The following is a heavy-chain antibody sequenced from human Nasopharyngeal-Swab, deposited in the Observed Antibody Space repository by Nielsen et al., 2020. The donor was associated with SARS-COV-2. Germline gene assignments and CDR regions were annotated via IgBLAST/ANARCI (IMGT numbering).Heavy chain of an antibody. J-gene: IGHJ4*02. CDR2: ISYDGSNK. V-gene: IGHV3-30*03. CDR3: ALLGVVPAATLDY. CDR1: GFTFIIYG. Sequence: SLKISCAASGFTFIIYGIHWVRQAPGKGLEWVAVISYDGSNKYYADSVKGRFTISRDNSKNTLYLQMNSLRAEDTAVYYCALLGVVPAATLDYWGQGTLVTVSS. D-gene: IGHD2-2*01.